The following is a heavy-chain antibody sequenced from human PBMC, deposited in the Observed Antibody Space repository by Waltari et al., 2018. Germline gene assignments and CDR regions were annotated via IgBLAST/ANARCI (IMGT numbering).Heavy chain of an antibody. V-gene: IGHV4-39*07. CDR3: ARLSNYEYYGSDYSYGMDV. CDR1: GGSISSSSYY. J-gene: IGHJ6*02. D-gene: IGHD4-4*01. Sequence: QLQLQESGPGLVKPSETLSLTCTVSGGSISSSSYYWGWIRQPPGKGLEWIGSISYSGSTYFNPSLKSRVTISVDMSKNQFSLKLSSVTAADTAVYYCARLSNYEYYGSDYSYGMDVWGQGTTVTVSS. CDR2: ISYSGST.